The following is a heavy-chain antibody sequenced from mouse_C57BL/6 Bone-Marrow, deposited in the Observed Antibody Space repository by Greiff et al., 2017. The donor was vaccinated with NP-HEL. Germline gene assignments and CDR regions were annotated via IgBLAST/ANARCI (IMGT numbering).Heavy chain of an antibody. CDR2: IWRGGST. V-gene: IGHV2-5*01. Sequence: VMLVESGPGLVQPSQSLSITCTVSGFSLTSYGVHWVRQSPGKGLEWLGVIWRGGSTDYNAAFMSRLSITKDNSKSQVFFKMNSLQADDTAIYYCAIPYDGYYFDVWGTGTTVTVSS. CDR1: GFSLTSYG. D-gene: IGHD2-3*01. CDR3: AIPYDGYYFDV. J-gene: IGHJ1*03.